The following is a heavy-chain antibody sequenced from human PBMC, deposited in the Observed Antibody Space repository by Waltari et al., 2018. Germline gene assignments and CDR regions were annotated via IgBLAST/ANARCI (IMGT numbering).Heavy chain of an antibody. D-gene: IGHD4-4*01. J-gene: IGHJ4*02. CDR1: GFTFSSYE. CDR2: ISSSGSTI. CDR3: ARTRYSNYYFDY. V-gene: IGHV3-48*03. Sequence: EVQLVESGGGLVQPGGSLRLSCAASGFTFSSYEMNWVRQAPGKGLEWVSYISSSGSTIYYADSVKGRFTISRDNAKNSLYLQMNSLRAEDTAVYYCARTRYSNYYFDYWGQGTLVTVSS.